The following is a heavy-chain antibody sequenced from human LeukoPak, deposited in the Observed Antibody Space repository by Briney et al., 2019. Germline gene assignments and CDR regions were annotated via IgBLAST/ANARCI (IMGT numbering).Heavy chain of an antibody. Sequence: SETLSLTCAVYGGSFSGYYWSWLRQPPGKGVEWIGEINHSGSTNYNPSLKRRVTISVDTSKNQFSLKLSSVTAADTAVYYCARCSSGWYTNLDYWGQGTLVTVSS. CDR2: INHSGST. CDR3: ARCSSGWYTNLDY. J-gene: IGHJ4*02. CDR1: GGSFSGYY. D-gene: IGHD6-19*01. V-gene: IGHV4-34*01.